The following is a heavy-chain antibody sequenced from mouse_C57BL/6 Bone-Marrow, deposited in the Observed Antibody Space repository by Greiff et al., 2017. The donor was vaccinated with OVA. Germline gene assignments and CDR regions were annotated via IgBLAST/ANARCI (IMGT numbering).Heavy chain of an antibody. CDR1: GFTFSDYG. Sequence: EVMLVESGGGLVQPGGSLKLSCAASGFTFSDYGMAWVRQAPRKGPEWVAFISNLAYSIYYADTVTGRFTIARENAKNTLYLEMRRLRSEDTAMYYCARQDYYGSGYAMDYWGQGTSVTVSS. J-gene: IGHJ4*01. V-gene: IGHV5-15*01. CDR3: ARQDYYGSGYAMDY. D-gene: IGHD1-1*01. CDR2: ISNLAYSI.